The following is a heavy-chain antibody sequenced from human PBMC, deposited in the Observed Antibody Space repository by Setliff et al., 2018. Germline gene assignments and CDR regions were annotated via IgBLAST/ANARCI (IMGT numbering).Heavy chain of an antibody. Sequence: PSETLSLTCTVSGGSISSDDNYWSWIRLPPGKGLEWIGYIHNSGTAYYNPSLRSRLTISVDTSKNQFSLKLNSVTAADTAAYYCARRLRESHAFHIWGQGTLITVSS. J-gene: IGHJ3*02. CDR1: GGSISSDDNY. CDR2: IHNSGTA. V-gene: IGHV4-30-4*08. CDR3: ARRLRESHAFHI. D-gene: IGHD2-15*01.